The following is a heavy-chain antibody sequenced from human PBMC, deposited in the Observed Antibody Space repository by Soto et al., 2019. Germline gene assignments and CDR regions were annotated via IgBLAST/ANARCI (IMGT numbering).Heavy chain of an antibody. CDR2: INHSGST. J-gene: IGHJ5*02. Sequence: QVQLQQWGAGLLKPSETLSLTCAVYGGSFSGYYWSWIRQPPGKGREWIGEINHSGSTNYNPSLKSRVTISVDTSKNQFSLKLSSVTAADTAVYYCARGPPYSSSKWFDPWGQGTLVTVSS. CDR3: ARGPPYSSSKWFDP. D-gene: IGHD6-6*01. V-gene: IGHV4-34*01. CDR1: GGSFSGYY.